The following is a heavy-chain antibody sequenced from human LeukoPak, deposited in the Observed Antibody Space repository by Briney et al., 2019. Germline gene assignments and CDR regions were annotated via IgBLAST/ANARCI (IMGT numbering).Heavy chain of an antibody. CDR2: ISGGGGST. Sequence: GGSLRLSCAASGFTFSSYAMSWVRQAPGKGLEWVSAISGGGGSTYYADSVKGRFTISRDNSKNTLYLQMNSLRAEDTAVYYCAKDQGLWFEVGWFDPWGQGTLVTVSS. D-gene: IGHD3-10*01. CDR3: AKDQGLWFEVGWFDP. CDR1: GFTFSSYA. V-gene: IGHV3-23*01. J-gene: IGHJ5*02.